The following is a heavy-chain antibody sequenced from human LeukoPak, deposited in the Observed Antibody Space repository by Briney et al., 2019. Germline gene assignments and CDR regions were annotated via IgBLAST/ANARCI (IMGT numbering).Heavy chain of an antibody. V-gene: IGHV3-9*01. CDR1: GFTFDDYA. D-gene: IGHD5-12*01. CDR2: VSWNSGSI. Sequence: GGSLRLSCAASGFTFDDYAMHWVRQAPGKGLEWVSGVSWNSGSIGYADSVKGRFTISRDNAKNSLYLQMNSLRAEDTALYYCAKISGAYDGYFDYWGQGTLVTVSS. J-gene: IGHJ4*02. CDR3: AKISGAYDGYFDY.